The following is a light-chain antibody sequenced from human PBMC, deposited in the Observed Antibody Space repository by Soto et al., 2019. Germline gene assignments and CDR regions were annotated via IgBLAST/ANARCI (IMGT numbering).Light chain of an antibody. V-gene: IGKV1-5*01. CDR1: QSISSW. CDR2: DAS. CDR3: QQHDGVPQ. J-gene: IGKJ3*01. Sequence: DIQMTQSPSTLSASVGDRVTITCRASQSISSWLAWYQQKPGKAPKLLIYDASSLESGVPSRFSGSGSGTEFTLTISSLQPDDFATYYCQQHDGVPQFGPGTKVDF.